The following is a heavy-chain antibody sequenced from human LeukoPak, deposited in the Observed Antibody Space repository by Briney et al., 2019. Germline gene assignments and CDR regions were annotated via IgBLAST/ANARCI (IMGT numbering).Heavy chain of an antibody. D-gene: IGHD5-18*01. J-gene: IGHJ4*02. Sequence: SETLSLTCTVSGGSISRSSYYWGWIRQPPGKGLEWIGNIYYSGSTYYNPSLRSRVTISVDTSKNQFSLKLNSVTATDTAVYYCARLNSYGPVGNFGYWGQGTLVTVSS. CDR2: IYYSGST. V-gene: IGHV4-39*01. CDR3: ARLNSYGPVGNFGY. CDR1: GGSISRSSYY.